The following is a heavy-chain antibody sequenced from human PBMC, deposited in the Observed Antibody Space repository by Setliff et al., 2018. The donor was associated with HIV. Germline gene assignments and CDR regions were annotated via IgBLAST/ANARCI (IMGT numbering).Heavy chain of an antibody. D-gene: IGHD3-3*01. J-gene: IGHJ4*02. CDR3: ARVPFTTGFDY. CDR1: GVSISNYY. CDR2: IYTSGNT. Sequence: SETLSLTCTVSGVSISNYYWSWIRQPAGKGLEWIGRIYTSGNTNYNPSLKSRVTMSVDTSKKQFSLKLTSVTAADTAVYYCARVPFTTGFDYWGQGILVTVSS. V-gene: IGHV4-4*07.